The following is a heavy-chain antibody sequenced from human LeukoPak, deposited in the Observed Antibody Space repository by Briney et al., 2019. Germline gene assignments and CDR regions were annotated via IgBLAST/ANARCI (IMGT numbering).Heavy chain of an antibody. Sequence: PSETLSLTCTVSGGSISVYYWSWIRQPAGKGLEWIGRMSTSGNSNYIPSLVSRVTMSVDTSKNQFSLNLSSVTAADTAVYYCARESGSMRWFDPWGQGTLVTVSS. CDR3: ARESGSMRWFDP. CDR2: MSTSGNS. CDR1: GGSISVYY. V-gene: IGHV4-4*07. J-gene: IGHJ5*02. D-gene: IGHD6-25*01.